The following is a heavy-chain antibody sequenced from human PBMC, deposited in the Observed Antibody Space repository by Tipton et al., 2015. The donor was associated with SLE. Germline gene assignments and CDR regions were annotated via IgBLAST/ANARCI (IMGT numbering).Heavy chain of an antibody. CDR1: GFLVSNNY. CDR2: IFSDGTT. J-gene: IGHJ3*01. V-gene: IGHV3-66*01. Sequence: GALRLSCAASGFLVSNNYMTWVRHAPGKGLEWISVIFSDGTTYYADSVKGRFIISRDNVKNMVYLQMNSLRAEDTAVYYCARDTHSGRRLDQWGQGTMVTVSS. CDR3: ARDTHSGRRLDQ. D-gene: IGHD1-26*01.